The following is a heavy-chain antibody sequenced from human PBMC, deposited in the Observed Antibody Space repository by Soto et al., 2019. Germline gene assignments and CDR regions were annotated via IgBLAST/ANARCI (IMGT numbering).Heavy chain of an antibody. CDR1: GFTFSSYS. CDR2: ISGSSSYI. Sequence: PGGSLRLSCAASGFTFSSYSMNWVRQAPGKGLEWVSSISGSSSYIYYADSVKGRFTISRDNAKNSLYLQMTSLRAEDTAVYYCAGGVRADNSCCYYYARGVWGQGTTVTVSS. CDR3: AGGVRADNSCCYYYARGV. D-gene: IGHD2-2*01. V-gene: IGHV3-21*01. J-gene: IGHJ6*02.